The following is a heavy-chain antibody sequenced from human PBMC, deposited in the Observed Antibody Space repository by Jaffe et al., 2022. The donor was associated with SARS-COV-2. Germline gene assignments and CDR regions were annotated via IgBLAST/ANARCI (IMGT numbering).Heavy chain of an antibody. V-gene: IGHV3-30*09. J-gene: IGHJ6*03. Sequence: QVLLVESGGGVVQPGGSLRLSCAASGFIFSDYSMHWVRQDPGKRLEWVAVVSFDGRNEKSANSVRGRFAISRDNSKNIVFLQMNSLRAEDTALYFCARGRNLENNYLRVHMDVWGKGTAVAVSS. CDR3: ARGRNLENNYLRVHMDV. CDR2: VSFDGRNE. CDR1: GFIFSDYS. D-gene: IGHD3-10*01.